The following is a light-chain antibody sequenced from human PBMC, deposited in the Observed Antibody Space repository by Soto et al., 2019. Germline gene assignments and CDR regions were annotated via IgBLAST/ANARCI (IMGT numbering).Light chain of an antibody. CDR1: QSVSGSH. J-gene: IGKJ4*01. V-gene: IGKV3-20*01. CDR3: QQYGRSQVT. CDR2: AAS. Sequence: EIVLTQSPGTLSLSSGERATLSCRASQSVSGSHLAWYQQKPGQAPRFLIYAASSRATGIPDRFSGSGSGPDFVLTFSRRAPEDFALYYCQQYGRSQVTFGGGTKVQIK.